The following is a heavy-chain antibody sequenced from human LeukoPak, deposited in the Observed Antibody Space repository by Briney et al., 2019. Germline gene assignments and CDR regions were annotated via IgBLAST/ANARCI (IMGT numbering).Heavy chain of an antibody. CDR2: IYSGGST. J-gene: IGHJ3*02. D-gene: IGHD1-20*01. V-gene: IGHV3-53*01. CDR1: GFTVSSNY. Sequence: PGGSLRLSCAASGFTVSSNYMSWVRQAPGKGLEWVSVIYSGGSTYYADSVKGRFTISRDNSKNTLYLQMNSLRAEDTAVYYCARARITGTGIAFDIWGQGTMVTVSS. CDR3: ARARITGTGIAFDI.